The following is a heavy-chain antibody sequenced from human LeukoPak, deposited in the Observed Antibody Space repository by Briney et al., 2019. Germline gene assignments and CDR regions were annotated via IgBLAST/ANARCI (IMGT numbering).Heavy chain of an antibody. J-gene: IGHJ3*02. CDR1: GYTFTGYY. V-gene: IGHV1-2*02. CDR2: INPNSGGT. CDR3: AREWTRGAGSCYWPDAFDI. Sequence: ASVKVSCKASGYTFTGYYMHWVRQAPGQGLEWMGWINPNSGGTNYAQKFQGRVTMTRDTSISTAYMELSRLRSDDTAVYYCAREWTRGAGSCYWPDAFDIWGQGTMVTVSS. D-gene: IGHD2-2*01.